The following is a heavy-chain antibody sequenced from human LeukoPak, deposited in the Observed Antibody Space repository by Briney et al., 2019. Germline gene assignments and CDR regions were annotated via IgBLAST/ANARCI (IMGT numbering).Heavy chain of an antibody. Sequence: GGSLRLSCAASGFTFSSYGMTWVRQAPGKGLEWVSYISSSSSTIYYADSVKGRFTISRDNAKNSLYLQMNSLRAEDTALYYCAKDQSFYYDSTSNAFDIWGQGTMVTVSS. V-gene: IGHV3-48*01. J-gene: IGHJ3*02. CDR3: AKDQSFYYDSTSNAFDI. CDR2: ISSSSSTI. CDR1: GFTFSSYG. D-gene: IGHD3-22*01.